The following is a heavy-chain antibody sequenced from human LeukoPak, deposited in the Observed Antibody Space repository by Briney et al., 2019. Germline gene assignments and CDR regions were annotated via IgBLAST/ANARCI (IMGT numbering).Heavy chain of an antibody. V-gene: IGHV1-69*06. CDR3: ARVLVVVVAAAPVLDAFDI. D-gene: IGHD2-15*01. Sequence: SVKVSCKASEGTFSSYAISWVRQAPGQGLEWMGGIIPIIGTAKYAQKFQGRVTITADKSTSTAYMELSSLRSEDTAVYYCARVLVVVVAAAPVLDAFDIWGQGTMVTVSS. J-gene: IGHJ3*02. CDR2: IIPIIGTA. CDR1: EGTFSSYA.